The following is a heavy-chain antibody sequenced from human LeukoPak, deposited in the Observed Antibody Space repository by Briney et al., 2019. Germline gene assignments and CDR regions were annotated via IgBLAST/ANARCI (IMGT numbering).Heavy chain of an antibody. D-gene: IGHD1-26*01. Sequence: GGSLRLSCAASGSTFSSYDMHWVRQATGKGLEWVSALGTAGDTYYPGSVKGRFTISRENAKNSLYLQINSLRAGDTAVNYCAGGLGASRISYYFDYWGQGTLVTVSS. CDR2: LGTAGDT. CDR3: AGGLGASRISYYFDY. V-gene: IGHV3-13*04. CDR1: GSTFSSYD. J-gene: IGHJ4*02.